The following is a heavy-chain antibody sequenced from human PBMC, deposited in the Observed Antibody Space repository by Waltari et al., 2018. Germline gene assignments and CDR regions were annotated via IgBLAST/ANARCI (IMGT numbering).Heavy chain of an antibody. CDR2: INPTTGGT. CDR3: TRQAARKFDY. Sequence: QVQLVQSGSEVKKPGASVNVSCKASGYNFIGYYIHWVRQAPGQGLEWMGWINPTTGGTKYAQKDQGRVTLTRDTSISTAYMELSSLGSDDMAVFYCTRQAARKFDYWGQGTLVTVSS. J-gene: IGHJ4*02. V-gene: IGHV1-2*02. CDR1: GYNFIGYY.